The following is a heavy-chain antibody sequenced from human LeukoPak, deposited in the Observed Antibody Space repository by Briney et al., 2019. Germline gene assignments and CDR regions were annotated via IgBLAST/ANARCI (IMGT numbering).Heavy chain of an antibody. Sequence: KPSQTLSLTCAVSGASGNTGTYFCTSVRHPAGKALEWIARIHTSGCTHYNPSLESRVTISVDTSKNHFSLEMTSVTAADTAVYYCASTVFGVTYNWLDPWGQGTLVTVSS. CDR3: ASTVFGVTYNWLDP. D-gene: IGHD3-3*01. CDR1: GASGNTGTYF. CDR2: IHTSGCT. J-gene: IGHJ5*02. V-gene: IGHV4-61*02.